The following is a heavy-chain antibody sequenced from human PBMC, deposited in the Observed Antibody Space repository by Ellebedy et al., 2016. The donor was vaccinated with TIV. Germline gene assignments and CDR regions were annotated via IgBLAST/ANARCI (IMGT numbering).Heavy chain of an antibody. CDR2: IYYSGST. Sequence: MPSETLSLTCTVSGGSISSYYWSRIRQPPGKGLEWIGYIYYSGSTNYNPSLKSRVTISVDTSKNQFSLKLSSVTAADTAVYYCARDGSIAAAGFGLDYWGQGTLVTVSS. CDR1: GGSISSYY. J-gene: IGHJ4*02. V-gene: IGHV4-59*12. D-gene: IGHD6-13*01. CDR3: ARDGSIAAAGFGLDY.